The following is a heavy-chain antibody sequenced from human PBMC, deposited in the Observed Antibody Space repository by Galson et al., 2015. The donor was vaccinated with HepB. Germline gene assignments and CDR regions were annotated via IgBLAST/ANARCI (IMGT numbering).Heavy chain of an antibody. V-gene: IGHV3-15*07. D-gene: IGHD3-3*01. CDR3: TTQATYDGFLEWLTPAGSDC. Sequence: SLRLSCAASGFTFSNAWMNWARQAPGKGLEWVGRIKSKTDGGTTDYAAPVKGRFTISRDDSKNTLYLQMNSLKTEDTAVYYCTTQATYDGFLEWLTPAGSDCWGQGTLVTVSS. CDR1: GFTFSNAW. J-gene: IGHJ4*02. CDR2: IKSKTDGGTT.